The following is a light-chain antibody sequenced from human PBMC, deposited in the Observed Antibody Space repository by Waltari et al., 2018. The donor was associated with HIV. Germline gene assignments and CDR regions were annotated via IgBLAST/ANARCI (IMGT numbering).Light chain of an antibody. CDR1: GVANTD. Sequence: SFDLTQAPSVSVSPGQTAIIPCSVAGVANTDVFWYYQRSGQAPLLVIYQNDKRPSGIAERFSGSKAGQTASLTISGTQAVDEGDYYCQAWDKDDVIFGGGTKLTVL. J-gene: IGLJ2*01. CDR3: QAWDKDDVI. CDR2: QND. V-gene: IGLV3-1*01.